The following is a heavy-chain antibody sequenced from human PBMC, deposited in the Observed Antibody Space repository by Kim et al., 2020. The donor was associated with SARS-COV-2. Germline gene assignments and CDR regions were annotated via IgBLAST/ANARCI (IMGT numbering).Heavy chain of an antibody. D-gene: IGHD3-22*01. CDR3: ARGRGVWYYYDSSGPRSAFDI. CDR2: INHSGST. Sequence: SETLSLTCAVYGGSFSGYYWSWIRQPPGKGLEWIGEINHSGSTNYNPSLKSRVTISVDTSKNQFSLKLSSVTAADMAVYYCARGRGVWYYYDSSGPRSAFDIWGQGTMVTVSS. J-gene: IGHJ3*02. V-gene: IGHV4-34*01. CDR1: GGSFSGYY.